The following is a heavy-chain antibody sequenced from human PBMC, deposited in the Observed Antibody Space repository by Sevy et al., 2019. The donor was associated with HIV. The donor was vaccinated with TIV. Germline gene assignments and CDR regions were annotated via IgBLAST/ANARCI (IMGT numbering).Heavy chain of an antibody. Sequence: SENLSLTCAVYGGSFSGYYWSWIRQPPGKGLEWIGEINHSGSTNYNPSLKSRVTISVDTSKNQFSLKLSSVTAADTAVYYCARGVATIHYWGQGTLVTVSS. CDR3: ARGVATIHY. V-gene: IGHV4-34*01. CDR1: GGSFSGYY. J-gene: IGHJ4*02. D-gene: IGHD5-12*01. CDR2: INHSGST.